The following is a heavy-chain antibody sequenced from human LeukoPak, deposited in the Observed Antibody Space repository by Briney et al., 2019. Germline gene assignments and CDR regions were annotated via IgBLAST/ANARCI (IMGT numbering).Heavy chain of an antibody. CDR2: ISSSGSTI. CDR3: ARVIVVVTGNYMDV. V-gene: IGHV3-11*04. J-gene: IGHJ6*03. Sequence: GGSLRLSCAASGFTFSDYYMSWIRQAPGKGLEWVSYISSSGSTIYYADSVKGRFTISRDNAKNSLYLQMNSLRAEDTAVYYCARVIVVVTGNYMDVWGKGTTVTISS. D-gene: IGHD2-21*02. CDR1: GFTFSDYY.